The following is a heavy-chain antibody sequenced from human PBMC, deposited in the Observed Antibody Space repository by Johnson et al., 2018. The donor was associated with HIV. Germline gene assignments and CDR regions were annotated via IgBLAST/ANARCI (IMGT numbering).Heavy chain of an antibody. Sequence: QMLLVESGGGVVRPGGSLRLSCTASTITLGDYYISWIRQAPGKGLQWVSYISSSGLTVIYGDSVKGRLTISRDNAKSSVYLQMNSLRAEDTAVYYCARRGLANAFDIWGQGTMVTVSS. CDR3: ARRGLANAFDI. D-gene: IGHD3-10*01. CDR1: TITLGDYY. CDR2: ISSSGLTV. J-gene: IGHJ3*02. V-gene: IGHV3-11*04.